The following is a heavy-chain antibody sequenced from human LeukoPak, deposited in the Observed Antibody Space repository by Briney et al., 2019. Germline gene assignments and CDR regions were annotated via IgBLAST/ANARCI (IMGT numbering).Heavy chain of an antibody. J-gene: IGHJ4*02. V-gene: IGHV3-21*01. CDR3: ARGSDLEGSFDY. CDR1: RFTFSSYN. D-gene: IGHD5-24*01. Sequence: PGGSLRLSCAASRFTFSSYNMNWVRQAPGKGLEWVSSISTISTYIYYADSVKGRFTISRDNAMNSLYLQMNSLRAEDTALYYCARGSDLEGSFDYWGQGTLVTVSS. CDR2: ISTISTYI.